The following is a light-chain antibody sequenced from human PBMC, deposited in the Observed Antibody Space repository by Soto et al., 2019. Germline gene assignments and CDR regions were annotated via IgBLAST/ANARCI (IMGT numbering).Light chain of an antibody. CDR1: QSVTSNY. CDR2: GAS. Sequence: EIVLTQSPGILSLSPGEKAALSGRASQSVTSNYLAWYQQKPGQAPSRLIYGASSRATGISDRFSGSGSGTDFTLTISRLEPEDFAVYYCQQYGSSPRTFGQGTKVDIK. CDR3: QQYGSSPRT. V-gene: IGKV3-20*01. J-gene: IGKJ1*01.